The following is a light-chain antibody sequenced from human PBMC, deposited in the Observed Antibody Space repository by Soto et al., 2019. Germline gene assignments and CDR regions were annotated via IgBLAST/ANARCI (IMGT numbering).Light chain of an antibody. CDR3: CSDAGRSTYV. V-gene: IGLV2-23*02. CDR1: GSYNF. Sequence: LTQPASVSGSPVQSITISCTVGSYNFVSWYQQHPGKAPKVLIYEVSKRPSGVSDRFSGSKSGNTASLTISGLQAEDEADYYCCSDAGRSTYVFGTGTKVTVL. CDR2: EVS. J-gene: IGLJ1*01.